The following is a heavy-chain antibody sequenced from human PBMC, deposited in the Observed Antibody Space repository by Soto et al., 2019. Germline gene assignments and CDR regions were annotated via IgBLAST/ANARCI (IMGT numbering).Heavy chain of an antibody. V-gene: IGHV4-39*02. J-gene: IGHJ2*01. CDR2: IYYSGST. D-gene: IGHD3-16*02. Sequence: QLQLQESGPGLVKPSETLSLTCTVSGGSISSSSYYWGWIRQPPGKGLEWIGSIYYSGSTYYNPSLKSRVTISVDTSKNQFSLKLSSVTAADTAVYYCARENYDYIWGSYPKPPLNRRYFDLWGRGTLVTVSS. CDR3: ARENYDYIWGSYPKPPLNRRYFDL. CDR1: GGSISSSSYY.